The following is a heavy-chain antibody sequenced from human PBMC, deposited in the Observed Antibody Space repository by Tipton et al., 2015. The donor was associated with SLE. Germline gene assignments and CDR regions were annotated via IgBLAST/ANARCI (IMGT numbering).Heavy chain of an antibody. Sequence: TLSLTCAVYGGSFSGYYWSWIRQPPGKGLEWIGYIYYSGSTNYNPSLKSRVTISVDTSKNQFSLKLSSVTAADTAVYYCARDGDSGYGKFDYWGQGTLVTVSS. D-gene: IGHD5-12*01. V-gene: IGHV4-34*09. J-gene: IGHJ4*02. CDR3: ARDGDSGYGKFDY. CDR2: IYYSGST. CDR1: GGSFSGYY.